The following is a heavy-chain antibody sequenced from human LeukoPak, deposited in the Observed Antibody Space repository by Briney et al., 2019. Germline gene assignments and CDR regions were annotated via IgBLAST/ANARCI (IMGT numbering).Heavy chain of an antibody. Sequence: GASVKVSCKASGYTFTGYYMHWVRQAPGQGLEWMGWINPNSGGTNYAQKFQGRVTMTRDTSISTAYMELSRLRSDDTAVYYCARDWRADGCKSYYFDYWGQGTLVTVSS. CDR2: INPNSGGT. CDR3: ARDWRADGCKSYYFDY. CDR1: GYTFTGYY. D-gene: IGHD5-24*01. J-gene: IGHJ4*02. V-gene: IGHV1-2*02.